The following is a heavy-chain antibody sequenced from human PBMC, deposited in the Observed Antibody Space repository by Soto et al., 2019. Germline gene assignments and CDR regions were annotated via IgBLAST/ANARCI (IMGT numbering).Heavy chain of an antibody. CDR3: ARDGAGYCSGGSCYSYRLYYMDV. V-gene: IGHV1-3*01. J-gene: IGHJ6*03. CDR2: INAGNGNT. CDR1: GYTFTSYA. Sequence: ASVKVSCKASGYTFTSYAMHWVRQAPGQRLEWMGWINAGNGNTKYSQKFQGRVTITRDTSASTAYVELSSLRSEDTAVYYCARDGAGYCSGGSCYSYRLYYMDVWGKGTKVTVSS. D-gene: IGHD2-15*01.